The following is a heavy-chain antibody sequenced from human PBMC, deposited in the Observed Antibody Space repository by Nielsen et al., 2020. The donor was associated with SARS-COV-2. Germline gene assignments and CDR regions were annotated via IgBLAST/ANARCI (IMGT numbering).Heavy chain of an antibody. Sequence: SATLSLTCAVYGGSFSGYYWSWIRQPPGKGLEWIGEINHSGSTHYNPSLKSRVTISVDTSKNQFALKLSSVTAADTAVYYCARKAAGVLFDYWGQGTLVTVSS. CDR2: INHSGST. J-gene: IGHJ4*02. V-gene: IGHV4-34*01. D-gene: IGHD6-13*01. CDR1: GGSFSGYY. CDR3: ARKAAGVLFDY.